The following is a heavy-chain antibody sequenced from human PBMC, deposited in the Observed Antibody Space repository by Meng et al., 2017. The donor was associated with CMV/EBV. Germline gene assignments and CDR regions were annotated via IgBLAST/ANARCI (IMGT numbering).Heavy chain of an antibody. CDR2: IYYSGST. CDR3: ARLGGVTIFGVVIPNWFDP. CDR1: GGSISSYY. J-gene: IGHJ5*02. Sequence: GSLRLSCTVSGGSISSYYWSWIRQPPGKGLEWIGYIYYSGSTNYNPSLKSRVTISVDTSKNQFSLKLSSVTAADTAVYYCARLGGVTIFGVVIPNWFDPWGQGTRVTV. V-gene: IGHV4-59*01. D-gene: IGHD3-3*01.